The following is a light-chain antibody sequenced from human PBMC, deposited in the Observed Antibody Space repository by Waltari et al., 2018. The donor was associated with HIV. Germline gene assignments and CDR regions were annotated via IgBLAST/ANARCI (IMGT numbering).Light chain of an antibody. Sequence: DIQMPQSPSSMSASVGDRVTITCRASQFISTSLAWYQQRPSSAPKLLIFAASRLQSGVPSRFSGGGSGTQFTLTINRLQPEDLATYYCQQAYSFPHTFGQGT. CDR3: QQAYSFPHT. CDR2: AAS. CDR1: QFISTS. V-gene: IGKV1-12*01. J-gene: IGKJ2*01.